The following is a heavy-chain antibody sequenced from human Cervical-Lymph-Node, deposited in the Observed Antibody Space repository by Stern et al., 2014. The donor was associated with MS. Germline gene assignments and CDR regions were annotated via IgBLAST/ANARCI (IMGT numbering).Heavy chain of an antibody. CDR2: ISCDGTKK. J-gene: IGHJ4*02. V-gene: IGHV3-30*04. CDR3: AREAPSAVYLDF. Sequence: DQLVESGGGVVQPGRSLRLSCAASRFTFSSYGLHWVRQAPGKGLEGVAIISCDGTKKYYAESVKGRFSISRDNSRNMLYLQMNSLRDDDTAVYYCAREAPSAVYLDFWGQGTLLTVSS. CDR1: RFTFSSYG. D-gene: IGHD2-2*01.